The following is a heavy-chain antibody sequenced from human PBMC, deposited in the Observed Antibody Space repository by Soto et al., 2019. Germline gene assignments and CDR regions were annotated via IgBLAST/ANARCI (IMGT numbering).Heavy chain of an antibody. Sequence: SLRLSCTASVFRFSNNGMIWVRQGPGRGLVWVSRINSGGSRTTYADAVKGRFTISRDNAKNTLYLQMDSLRAEDTAVYYCVRGPNYYDSGFCDYWGHGT. J-gene: IGHJ4*01. CDR3: VRGPNYYDSGFCDY. D-gene: IGHD3-22*01. V-gene: IGHV3-74*01. CDR2: INSGGSRT. CDR1: VFRFSNNG.